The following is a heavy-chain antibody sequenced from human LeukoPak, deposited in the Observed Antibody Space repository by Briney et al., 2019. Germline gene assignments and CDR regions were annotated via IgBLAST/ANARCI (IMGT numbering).Heavy chain of an antibody. D-gene: IGHD7-27*01. CDR2: ISSTSRLI. J-gene: IGHJ3*02. CDR3: VTGDDPGYTWENHRLDAFDI. V-gene: IGHV3-21*01. CDR1: GFTFSEHS. Sequence: GGSLRLSCAASGFTFSEHSMHWVRLAPGKGLEWVSSISSTSRLIYYADSVKGRFTISRDNAKNSLFLQMHSLRADDTAVYYCVTGDDPGYTWENHRLDAFDIWGQGTMVTVSS.